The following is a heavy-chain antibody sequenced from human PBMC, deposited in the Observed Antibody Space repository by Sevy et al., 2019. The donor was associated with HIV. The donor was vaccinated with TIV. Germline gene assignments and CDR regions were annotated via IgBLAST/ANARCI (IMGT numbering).Heavy chain of an antibody. D-gene: IGHD3-16*02. CDR2: ISYDGSVK. J-gene: IGHJ4*02. V-gene: IGHV3-30*04. CDR3: VREGRNYEYVWGTYHSGF. Sequence: GGSLRLSCAASGFSFNGYAMHWVRQAPGKGLEWLAVISYDGSVKYYTESVKGRFTISRDNTKYTLFLQLNSLRPEDTAVYYCVREGRNYEYVWGTYHSGFRAQGTLVTVSS. CDR1: GFSFNGYA.